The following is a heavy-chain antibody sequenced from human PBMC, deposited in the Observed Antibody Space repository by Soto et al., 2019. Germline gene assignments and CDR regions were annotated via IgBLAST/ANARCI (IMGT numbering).Heavy chain of an antibody. D-gene: IGHD1-26*01. J-gene: IGHJ3*02. CDR1: GGSFSGYY. CDR2: INHSGST. CDR3: ARTYALVGATGHVHAFDI. Sequence: SETLSLTCAVYGGSFSGYYWSWIRQPPGKGLEWIGEINHSGSTNYNPSLKSRVTISVDTSKNQFSLKLSSVTAADTAVYYCARTYALVGATGHVHAFDIWGQGTMVTVSS. V-gene: IGHV4-34*01.